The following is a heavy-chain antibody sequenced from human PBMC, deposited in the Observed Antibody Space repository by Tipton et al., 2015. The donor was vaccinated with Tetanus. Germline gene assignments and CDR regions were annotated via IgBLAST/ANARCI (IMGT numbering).Heavy chain of an antibody. D-gene: IGHD1-26*01. CDR2: ITPIFGTT. Sequence: QSGAEVKKPGSSVKVSCKASGGTFTNYALSWVRQAPGQGLEWVGGITPIFGTTNSAPKFQGRVTITADESTNTAFMELSSLRSEDTAVYDCARATSRLSRAYDYWGQGTLITVSS. J-gene: IGHJ4*02. CDR1: GGTFTNYA. V-gene: IGHV1-69*01. CDR3: ARATSRLSRAYDY.